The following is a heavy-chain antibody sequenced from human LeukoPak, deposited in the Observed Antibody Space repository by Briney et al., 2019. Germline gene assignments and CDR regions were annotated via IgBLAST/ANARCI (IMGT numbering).Heavy chain of an antibody. Sequence: TGGSLRLSCAASGLTFSSYAMSWVRQAPGKGLEWVSAISGSGGSTYYADSVKGRFTISRDNSKNTLYLQMNSLRAEDTAVYYCAKDRDSSLFYFDYWGQGTLVTVSS. CDR2: ISGSGGST. D-gene: IGHD6-6*01. CDR3: AKDRDSSLFYFDY. CDR1: GLTFSSYA. V-gene: IGHV3-23*01. J-gene: IGHJ4*02.